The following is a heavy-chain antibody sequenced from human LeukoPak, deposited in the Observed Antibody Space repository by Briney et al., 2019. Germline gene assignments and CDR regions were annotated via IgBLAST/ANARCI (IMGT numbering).Heavy chain of an antibody. CDR2: ISWNSGSI. CDR3: ARDGEWFGEFFDY. CDR1: GFTFDDYA. Sequence: PGRSLRLSCAASGFTFDDYAMHWVRQAPGKGLEWVSGISWNSGSIGYADSVKGRFTISRDNAKNSLYLQMNSLRVEDTAVYYCARDGEWFGEFFDYWGQGTLVTVSS. J-gene: IGHJ4*02. D-gene: IGHD3-10*01. V-gene: IGHV3-9*01.